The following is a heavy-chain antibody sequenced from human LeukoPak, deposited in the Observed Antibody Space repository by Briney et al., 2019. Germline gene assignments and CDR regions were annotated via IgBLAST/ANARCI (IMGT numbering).Heavy chain of an antibody. D-gene: IGHD3-3*01. Sequence: SGPALVKPTQTLTLTCTFSGFSLSTSGMCVSWIRQPPGKALERLARIDWDDDKYYSTSLKTRLTISKDTSKNQVVLTMTNMDPVDTATYYCARNRYDFWSGSRYYGMDVWGQGTTVTVSS. J-gene: IGHJ6*02. CDR1: GFSLSTSGMC. CDR2: IDWDDDK. CDR3: ARNRYDFWSGSRYYGMDV. V-gene: IGHV2-70*11.